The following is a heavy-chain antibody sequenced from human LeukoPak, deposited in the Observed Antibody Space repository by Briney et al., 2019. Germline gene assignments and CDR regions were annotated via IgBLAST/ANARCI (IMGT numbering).Heavy chain of an antibody. CDR3: AKSDSSGYYCDY. CDR1: GNTFTNYY. Sequence: ASVKVSCKASGNTFTNYYMHWVRQAPGQGLEWMGIINPSDGYTSYAQKFQGRVTMTRDTSTSTVYMELSSLRSEDTAVYYCAKSDSSGYYCDYWGQGTLVTVSS. J-gene: IGHJ4*02. D-gene: IGHD3-22*01. CDR2: INPSDGYT. V-gene: IGHV1-46*01.